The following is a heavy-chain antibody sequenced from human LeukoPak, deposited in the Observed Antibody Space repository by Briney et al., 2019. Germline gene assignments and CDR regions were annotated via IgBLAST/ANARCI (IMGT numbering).Heavy chain of an antibody. CDR2: IYPGDSDT. CDR1: GYSFTSYW. Sequence: GESLKISCKGSGYSFTSYWIGWVRQMPGKGLEWMGIIYPGDSDTRYSPSFQGQVTISADKSISTAYLQWSSLKASDTAMYYCARRVAYYYDSSGYYLFDYWGQGTLVTVSS. D-gene: IGHD3-22*01. V-gene: IGHV5-51*01. CDR3: ARRVAYYYDSSGYYLFDY. J-gene: IGHJ4*02.